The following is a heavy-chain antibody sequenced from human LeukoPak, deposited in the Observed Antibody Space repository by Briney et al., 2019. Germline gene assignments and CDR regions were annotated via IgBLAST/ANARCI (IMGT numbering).Heavy chain of an antibody. CDR3: ARRHSRGWFYY. J-gene: IGHJ4*02. Sequence: SETLSLTCTVSGYSISNGYYWDWIRQPPGRGLEWIGNIYRSGSTSYNPSLKSRVTISVDTSKNQFSLKVNSVTAADTAVYYCARRHSRGWFYYWGQGTLVTVSS. CDR2: IYRSGST. V-gene: IGHV4-38-2*02. CDR1: GYSISNGYY. D-gene: IGHD6-19*01.